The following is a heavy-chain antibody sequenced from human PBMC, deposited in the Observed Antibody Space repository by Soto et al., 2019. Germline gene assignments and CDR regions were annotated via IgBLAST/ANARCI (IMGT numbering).Heavy chain of an antibody. Sequence: HPGGSLRLSCAASGFTFSSYGMHWVRQAPGKGLEWVAVISYDGSNKYYADSVKGRFTISRDNSKNTLYLQMNSLRAEDTAVYYCAKDPGVASSGPWGVFDYWGQGTLVTVSS. CDR2: ISYDGSNK. CDR3: AKDPGVASSGPWGVFDY. V-gene: IGHV3-30*18. D-gene: IGHD6-19*01. J-gene: IGHJ4*02. CDR1: GFTFSSYG.